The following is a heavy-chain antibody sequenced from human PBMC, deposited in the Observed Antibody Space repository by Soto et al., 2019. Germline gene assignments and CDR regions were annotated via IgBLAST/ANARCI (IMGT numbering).Heavy chain of an antibody. D-gene: IGHD3-10*01. Sequence: QVQLVDSGGGVVQPGRSLRLSCAASGFTFSTYAMHWVRQAPGKGLEWVAVISYDGSKKHYADSVKGRFTISRDNSKNTLYLQMNSLRGEDTAVYYCARDDRGDIYYYGGMDVWGQGTTVTVSS. CDR1: GFTFSTYA. V-gene: IGHV3-30-3*01. CDR2: ISYDGSKK. J-gene: IGHJ6*02. CDR3: ARDDRGDIYYYGGMDV.